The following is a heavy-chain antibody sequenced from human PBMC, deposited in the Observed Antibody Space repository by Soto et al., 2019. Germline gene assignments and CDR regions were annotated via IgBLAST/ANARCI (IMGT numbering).Heavy chain of an antibody. CDR3: ARDPYFGVVVPAAIGWFDP. V-gene: IGHV3-33*01. Sequence: QVQLVESGGGVVQPGRSLRLSCAASGFTFSSYGMHWVRQAPGKGLEWVAVIWYDGSNKYYADSVKGRFTISRDNSKNTLYLQMNSLRAEDTAVYYWARDPYFGVVVPAAIGWFDPWGQGTLVTVSS. D-gene: IGHD2-2*01. CDR1: GFTFSSYG. J-gene: IGHJ5*02. CDR2: IWYDGSNK.